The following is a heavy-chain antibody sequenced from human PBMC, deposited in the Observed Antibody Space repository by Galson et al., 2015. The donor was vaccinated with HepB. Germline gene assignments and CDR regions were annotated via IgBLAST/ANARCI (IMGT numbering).Heavy chain of an antibody. V-gene: IGHV3-7*01. J-gene: IGHJ4*02. Sequence: SLRLSCAASGFTFSTYWMSWVRQAPGKGLEWVANINQDGNEKYYVDSVKGRFTISRDNAKNSLSLQMNSLRAEDTAVFYCARHGSSGYYTEFDYWGQGTLVIVFS. CDR3: ARHGSSGYYTEFDY. D-gene: IGHD3-22*01. CDR1: GFTFSTYW. CDR2: INQDGNEK.